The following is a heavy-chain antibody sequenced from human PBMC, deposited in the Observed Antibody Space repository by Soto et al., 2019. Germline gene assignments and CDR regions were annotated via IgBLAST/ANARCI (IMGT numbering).Heavy chain of an antibody. V-gene: IGHV3-30-3*01. CDR1: GFTSSNYA. D-gene: IGHD2-8*02. CDR3: ARDRIMFCTGHRTYYFVY. CDR2: IAYDGSNK. Sequence: PGGSLRLSCVASGFTSSNYAMHWVRQAPGKGLEWLAVIAYDGSNKYYADSVQGRFTISRDTSKNSLYLQMNSLRAEYTAVYYCARDRIMFCTGHRTYYFVYLGQGTLVTVSS. J-gene: IGHJ4*01.